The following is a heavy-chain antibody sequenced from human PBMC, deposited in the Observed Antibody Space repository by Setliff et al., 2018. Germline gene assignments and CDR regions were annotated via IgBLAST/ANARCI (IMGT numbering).Heavy chain of an antibody. CDR3: ARAVGYCSGGSCYKGDDY. D-gene: IGHD2-15*01. J-gene: IGHJ4*02. CDR2: ISAYNGNT. CDR1: GYTFTSYG. Sequence: ASVKVSCKASGYTFTSYGISWVRQAPGQGLEWMGWISAYNGNTNYAQKLQGRVTMTTDTSTNTAYMEVRSLGSDETAMYYCARAVGYCSGGSCYKGDDYWGQGTLVTVSS. V-gene: IGHV1-18*01.